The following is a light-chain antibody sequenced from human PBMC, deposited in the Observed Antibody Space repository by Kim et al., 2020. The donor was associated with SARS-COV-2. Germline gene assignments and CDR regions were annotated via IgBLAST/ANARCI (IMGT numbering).Light chain of an antibody. CDR1: QGISKD. CDR2: AAS. V-gene: IGKV1-27*01. CDR3: QKYNGAPWT. J-gene: IGKJ1*01. Sequence: AAGGERVNSNCRASQGISKDLAWYQQKPGNAPKLLIFAASALQSGVPTRFSGSGSGTDFTLTISSLQPEDVATYYCQKYNGAPWTFGQGTKVDIK.